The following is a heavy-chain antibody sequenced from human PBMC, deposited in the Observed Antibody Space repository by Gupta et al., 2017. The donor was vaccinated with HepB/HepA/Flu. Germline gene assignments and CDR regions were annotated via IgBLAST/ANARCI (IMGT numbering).Heavy chain of an antibody. CDR1: GGSFSAYS. Sequence: VQLQQWGAGLLYPSETLSLTCAVYGGSFSAYSCSWIRQPPGNGLEWIGEINHGGITKYTPSLKSRVTISVELSKNQFSLNLSSVNAADTAVYYCAYSGSNYPDYWGQGTLVTVSS. V-gene: IGHV4-34*01. J-gene: IGHJ4*02. CDR3: AYSGSNYPDY. D-gene: IGHD1-26*01. CDR2: INHGGIT.